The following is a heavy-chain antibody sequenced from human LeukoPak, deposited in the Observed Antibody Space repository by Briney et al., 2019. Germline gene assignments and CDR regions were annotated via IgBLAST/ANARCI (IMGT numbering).Heavy chain of an antibody. CDR1: GYTFTTYP. D-gene: IGHD5-12*01. Sequence: ASVKVSCKASGYTFTTYPINWVRQAPGQGLEWMGRINPNSGGTNYAQKFQGRVTMTRDTSISTAYMELSRLRSDDTAVYYCARVKYSGYDPHRYFDYWGQGTLVTVSS. CDR2: INPNSGGT. V-gene: IGHV1-2*06. CDR3: ARVKYSGYDPHRYFDY. J-gene: IGHJ4*02.